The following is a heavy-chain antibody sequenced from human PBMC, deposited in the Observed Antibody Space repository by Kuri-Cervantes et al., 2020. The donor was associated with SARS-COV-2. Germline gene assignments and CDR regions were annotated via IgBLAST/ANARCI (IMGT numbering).Heavy chain of an antibody. J-gene: IGHJ4*02. D-gene: IGHD3-22*01. CDR1: GFIFDDFA. CDR3: AKGGDMIVVVILRY. Sequence: GESLKISCAASGFIFDDFAMHWVRQAPGTGLEWVSLISWDGGSTYYADSVKGRFTISRDNSKNTLYLQMNSLRAEDTAVYYCAKGGDMIVVVILRYWGQGTLVTVSS. CDR2: ISWDGGST. V-gene: IGHV3-43D*04.